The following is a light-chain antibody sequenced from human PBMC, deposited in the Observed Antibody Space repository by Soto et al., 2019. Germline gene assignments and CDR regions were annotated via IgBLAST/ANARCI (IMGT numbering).Light chain of an antibody. CDR3: GTWYSTLSGV. V-gene: IGLV1-51*01. J-gene: IGLJ1*01. CDR2: DND. CDR1: SSNIGNNY. Sequence: QSVLTQPPSGSAAPGQKVTIFCSGSSSNIGNNYVSWYQHLPGAAPKRIIYDNDKRSSGIPDRFSGSKSGTSATLDITVLQTGDEADYYCGTWYSTLSGVFGTGTKLTVL.